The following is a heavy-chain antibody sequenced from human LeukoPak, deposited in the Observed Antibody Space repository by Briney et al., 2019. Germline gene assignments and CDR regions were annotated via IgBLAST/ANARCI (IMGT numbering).Heavy chain of an antibody. CDR2: TYYRSKWYN. CDR3: ARGGIGYCSSTSCYFDC. CDR1: GDSVSSNSAA. V-gene: IGHV6-1*01. D-gene: IGHD2-2*01. J-gene: IGHJ4*02. Sequence: PSQTLSLTCAISGDSVSSNSAAWNWIRQSPSRGLEWLGRTYYRSKWYNDYAVSVKSRISVNPDTSKNQFSLQLNSVTPDGTAVYYCARGGIGYCSSTSCYFDCWGQGTLVTVSS.